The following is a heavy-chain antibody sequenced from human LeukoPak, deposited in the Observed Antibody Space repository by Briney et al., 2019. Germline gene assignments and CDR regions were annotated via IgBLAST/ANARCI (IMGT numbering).Heavy chain of an antibody. Sequence: SETLSLTCAVSGYSISSGYYWGWIRQPPGKGLEWIGSIYHSGSTYYNPSLKSRVTISVDTSKNQFSLKLSSVTVADTAVYYCARVSTGAFDYWGQGTLVTVSS. D-gene: IGHD7-27*01. V-gene: IGHV4-38-2*01. J-gene: IGHJ4*02. CDR2: IYHSGST. CDR1: GYSISSGYY. CDR3: ARVSTGAFDY.